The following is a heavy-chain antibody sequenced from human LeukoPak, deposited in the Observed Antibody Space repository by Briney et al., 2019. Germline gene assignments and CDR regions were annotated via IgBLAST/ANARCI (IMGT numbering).Heavy chain of an antibody. CDR1: AYTFSNNG. Sequence: ASVKVSCKASAYTFSNNGFTWVRQAPGQGLEWMGWTSAYNDKTSYAQKLRGRVTMTTDTSTSTAYMELGSLTSDDTAVYYCARGGGSTPYGLDVWGQGTTVTVSS. CDR3: ARGGGSTPYGLDV. V-gene: IGHV1-18*01. J-gene: IGHJ6*02. D-gene: IGHD2-2*01. CDR2: TSAYNDKT.